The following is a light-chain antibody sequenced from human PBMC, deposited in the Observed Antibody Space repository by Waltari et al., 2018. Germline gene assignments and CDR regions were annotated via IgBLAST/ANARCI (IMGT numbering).Light chain of an antibody. Sequence: QSALAQPRSMSGSPGQSVAISCTGTSSDVGGYNFVSWYQQHPDKAPKLIIYDVNKRPSWVPDRFSGSKSGNTASPTISGLQAEDEAHYYCWSYVGGNTYWVFGGGTKLTVL. CDR1: SSDVGGYNF. CDR3: WSYVGGNTYWV. CDR2: DVN. J-gene: IGLJ3*02. V-gene: IGLV2-11*01.